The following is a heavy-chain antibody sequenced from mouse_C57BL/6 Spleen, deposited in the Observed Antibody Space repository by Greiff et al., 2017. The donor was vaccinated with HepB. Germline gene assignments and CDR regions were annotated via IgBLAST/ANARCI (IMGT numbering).Heavy chain of an antibody. CDR3: ARSKKLVATYFGD. CDR2: TNPTNGRT. CDR1: GYTFTSYW. J-gene: IGHJ2*01. D-gene: IGHD1-1*01. Sequence: QVQLQQSGAELVKAGASVKMSCKASGYTFTSYWMHWVKQRLGQGLEWFAETNPTNGRTYYNEKFKSKATLTVDKSSSTAYMLLSGPTSEDSAVYYCARSKKLVATYFGDWSLGTTLTVSS. V-gene: IGHV1S81*02.